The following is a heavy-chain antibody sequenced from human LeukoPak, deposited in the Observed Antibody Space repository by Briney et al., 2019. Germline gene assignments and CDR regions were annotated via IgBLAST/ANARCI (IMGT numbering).Heavy chain of an antibody. Sequence: ASVKVFCKASGYTFTSYGISWVRQAPGQGLEWMGWISAYNGNTNYAQKLQGRVTMTTDTSTSTAYMELRSLRSDDTAVYYCATSRRRYSSSWYRVDWFDPWGQGTLVTVSS. CDR3: ATSRRRYSSSWYRVDWFDP. CDR2: ISAYNGNT. J-gene: IGHJ5*02. CDR1: GYTFTSYG. D-gene: IGHD6-13*01. V-gene: IGHV1-18*01.